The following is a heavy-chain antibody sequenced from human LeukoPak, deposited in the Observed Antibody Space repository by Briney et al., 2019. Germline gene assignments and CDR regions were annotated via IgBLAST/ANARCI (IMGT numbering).Heavy chain of an antibody. CDR3: ARLRYYGSGSYPMTGNWFDP. V-gene: IGHV4-38-2*02. J-gene: IGHJ5*02. D-gene: IGHD3-10*01. CDR1: GYSISTGYY. Sequence: SETLSLTCTVSGYSISTGYYWDWIRQPPGKGLEWIGTFYHGGSTYYNPSLKSRVTISVDTSKNQFSLNLTSVTAADTAVYYCARLRYYGSGSYPMTGNWFDPWGQGTLVTVSS. CDR2: FYHGGST.